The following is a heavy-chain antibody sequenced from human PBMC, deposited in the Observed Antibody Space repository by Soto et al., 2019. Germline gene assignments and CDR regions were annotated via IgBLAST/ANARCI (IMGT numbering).Heavy chain of an antibody. V-gene: IGHV3-7*05. CDR2: IKQDGSEK. Sequence: EVQLVESGGGLVQPGGSLRLSCAASGFTFSSYWMSWVRQAPGKGLEWVANIKQDGSEKYYVDSVKGRFTISRDNATNSLYLQMNSLRAEDTAVYYCARDRHGDLQGRAFDIWGQGTMVTVSS. CDR1: GFTFSSYW. CDR3: ARDRHGDLQGRAFDI. D-gene: IGHD4-17*01. J-gene: IGHJ3*02.